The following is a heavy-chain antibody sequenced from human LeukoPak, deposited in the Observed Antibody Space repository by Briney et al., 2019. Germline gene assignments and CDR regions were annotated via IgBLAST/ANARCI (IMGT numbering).Heavy chain of an antibody. J-gene: IGHJ4*02. CDR1: GGSISSGDYY. CDR3: ARHVGRLSDFDY. CDR2: IYYSGST. Sequence: SETLSLTCTVSGGSISSGDYYWSWIRQPPGKGLEWIGYIYYSGSTYYNPSLKSRVTISVDTSKNQFSLKLSSVTAADTAVYYCARHVGRLSDFDYWGQGTLVTVSS. V-gene: IGHV4-30-4*01. D-gene: IGHD2-15*01.